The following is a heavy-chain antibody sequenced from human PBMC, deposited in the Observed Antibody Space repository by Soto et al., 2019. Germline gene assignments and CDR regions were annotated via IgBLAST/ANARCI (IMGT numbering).Heavy chain of an antibody. CDR2: INEDSTYI. CDR3: VRDFGRYFRSWYMDV. CDR1: GFTFSAFS. J-gene: IGHJ6*03. D-gene: IGHD3-9*01. Sequence: EVRLVESGGGLVKPGGSLRLSCAASGFTFSAFSMNWVRQAPGKVLEWLSSINEDSTYIYYGDSLRGRSTISRDNAQDSLYLQIDSRRAEDTAVYYCVRDFGRYFRSWYMDVWGDGATVIVS. V-gene: IGHV3-21*02.